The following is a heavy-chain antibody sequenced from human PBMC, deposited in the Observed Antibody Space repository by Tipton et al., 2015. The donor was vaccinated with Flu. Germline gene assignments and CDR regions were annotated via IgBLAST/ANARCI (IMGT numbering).Heavy chain of an antibody. CDR3: ARAWRGGSNADVVAAKGWFDP. CDR2: IHYSGST. V-gene: IGHV4-39*07. J-gene: IGHJ5*02. Sequence: TLSLTCTVSGGSITSSSTYWGWIRQPPGKGLEWIGSIHYSGSTYYNPSLASRVIISVDTSKNQFSLKLNSVTAADTAVYYCARAWRGGSNADVVAAKGWFDPWGLGTLVTVSS. CDR1: GGSITSSSTY. D-gene: IGHD5-12*01.